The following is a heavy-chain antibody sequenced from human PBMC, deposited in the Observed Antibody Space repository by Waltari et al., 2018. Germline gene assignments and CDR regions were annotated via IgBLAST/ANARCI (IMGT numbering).Heavy chain of an antibody. D-gene: IGHD6-13*01. J-gene: IGHJ4*02. Sequence: QVQLVQSGAEVKKPGASVKVSCTASGYTFPSYDTNWVRQATGQGLEWMGWMNPNSGNTGYAQKFQGRVTITRNTSISTAYMELSSLRSEDTAVYYCARNPPKIAAGGGGGDYWGQGTLVTVSS. V-gene: IGHV1-8*03. CDR2: MNPNSGNT. CDR1: GYTFPSYD. CDR3: ARNPPKIAAGGGGGDY.